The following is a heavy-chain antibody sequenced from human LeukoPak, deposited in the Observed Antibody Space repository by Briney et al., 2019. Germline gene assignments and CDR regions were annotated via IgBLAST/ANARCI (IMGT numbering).Heavy chain of an antibody. D-gene: IGHD4-17*01. V-gene: IGHV3-15*01. Sequence: GSLRLSCAASGFTFSNAWMSLVRQAPGKGLEWVGRIKSKTDGGTTDYAAPVKGRFTISRDDSKNTLYLQMNSLKTEDTAVYYCTTDYPPYGDSFDYWGQGTLVTVSS. CDR3: TTDYPPYGDSFDY. CDR2: IKSKTDGGTT. CDR1: GFTFSNAW. J-gene: IGHJ4*02.